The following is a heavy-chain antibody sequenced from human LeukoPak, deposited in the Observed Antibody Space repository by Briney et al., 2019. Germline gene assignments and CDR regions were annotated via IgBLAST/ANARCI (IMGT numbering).Heavy chain of an antibody. CDR3: ARGLDNWNDVPIGY. CDR1: GYTFTSYG. J-gene: IGHJ4*02. CDR2: MNPNSGNT. Sequence: ASVKVSCKASGYTFTSYGINWVRQAPGQGLEWMGWMNPNSGNTGYAQKFQGRVTMTRNTSISTAYMELSSLRSEDTAVYYCARGLDNWNDVPIGYWGQGTLVTVSS. D-gene: IGHD1-1*01. V-gene: IGHV1-8*01.